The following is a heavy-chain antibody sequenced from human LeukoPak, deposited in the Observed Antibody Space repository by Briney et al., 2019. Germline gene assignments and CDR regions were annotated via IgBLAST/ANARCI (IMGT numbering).Heavy chain of an antibody. CDR3: ARGPTSTVTTNWFDP. CDR2: IYYSGST. J-gene: IGHJ5*02. D-gene: IGHD4-17*01. Sequence: SETLPLTCTVSGGSISSYYWSWIRQPPGKGLEWIGYIYYSGSTNYNPSLKSRVTISVDTSKNQFSLKLSSVAAADTAVYYCARGPTSTVTTNWFDPWGQGTLVTVSS. V-gene: IGHV4-59*01. CDR1: GGSISSYY.